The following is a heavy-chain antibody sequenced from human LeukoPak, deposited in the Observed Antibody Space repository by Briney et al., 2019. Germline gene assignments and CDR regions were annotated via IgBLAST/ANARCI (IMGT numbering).Heavy chain of an antibody. V-gene: IGHV3-48*03. Sequence: GSLRLSCAASGFTFSSYELNWVRQAPGMGLEWVSYISSSGSTISYADSVKGRFTISRDSSKNTLYLQMNSLRAEDTAVYYCAKDQGLYNDWGQGTLVTVSS. CDR2: ISSSGSTI. J-gene: IGHJ4*02. CDR3: AKDQGLYND. D-gene: IGHD1-14*01. CDR1: GFTFSSYE.